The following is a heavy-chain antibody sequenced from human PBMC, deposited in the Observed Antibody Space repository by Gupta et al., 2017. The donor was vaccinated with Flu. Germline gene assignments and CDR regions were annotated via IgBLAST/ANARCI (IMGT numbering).Heavy chain of an antibody. D-gene: IGHD4-23*01. CDR3: AIYGGNSFDDD. V-gene: IGHV3-48*03. CDR1: GFTFSSYE. J-gene: IGHJ4*02. CDR2: ISSSGSTR. Sequence: EVQLVESGGGLVQPGGSLRLSCAASGFTFSSYEMNWVRQAPGKGLEWVSYISSSGSTRDYADAVKGRFTISRDNAKNSLYMQMNRMRAEDTAVDYAAIYGGNSFDDDWGQGTMVTVSS.